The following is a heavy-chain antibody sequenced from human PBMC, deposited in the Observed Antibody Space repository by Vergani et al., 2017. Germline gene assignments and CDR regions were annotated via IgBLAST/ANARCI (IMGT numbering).Heavy chain of an antibody. J-gene: IGHJ6*03. V-gene: IGHV3-9*01. CDR2: ISWNSGSI. D-gene: IGHD3-10*01. CDR3: ATEGVRGVINYYYYMDV. CDR1: GFTFDDYA. Sequence: EVQLVESGGGLVQPGRSLRLSCAASGFTFDDYAMHWVRQAPGKGLEWVSGISWNSGSIGYADSVKGRFTISRDNAKNSLYLQMNSLRTEDTALYYCATEGVRGVINYYYYMDVWGKGTTVTVSS.